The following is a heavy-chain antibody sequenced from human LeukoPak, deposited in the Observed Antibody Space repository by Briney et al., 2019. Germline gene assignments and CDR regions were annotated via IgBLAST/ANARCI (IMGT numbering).Heavy chain of an antibody. CDR1: GFTFSNYW. CDR2: IKQDGSEK. D-gene: IGHD3-10*01. V-gene: IGHV3-7*01. CDR3: ARKYYYGSGSCFDY. Sequence: SGGSLRLSCAASGFTFSNYWMSWVRQAPGKGPEWVANIKQDGSEKYYVDSVKGRFTISRDNAENSVYLQMNSLRAEDTAVYYCARKYYYGSGSCFDYWGQGTLVTVSS. J-gene: IGHJ4*02.